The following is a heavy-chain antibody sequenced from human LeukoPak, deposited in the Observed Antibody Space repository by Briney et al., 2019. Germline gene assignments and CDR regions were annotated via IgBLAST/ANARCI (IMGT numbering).Heavy chain of an antibody. CDR2: IWSDGSIK. CDR3: ARAPGRVRGVIISPDV. CDR1: GFTFSNYG. V-gene: IGHV3-33*01. J-gene: IGHJ6*02. Sequence: GRSLRLSCAASGFTFSNYGMHWVRQAPGKGLEWVAVIWSDGSIKYYADSVKGRFTISRDNSRNTLYLQMNSLRAEDTAVYYCARAPGRVRGVIISPDVWGQGTTVTVSS. D-gene: IGHD3-10*01.